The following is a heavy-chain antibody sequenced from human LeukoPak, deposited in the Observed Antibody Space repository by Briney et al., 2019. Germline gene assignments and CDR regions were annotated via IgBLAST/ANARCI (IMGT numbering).Heavy chain of an antibody. J-gene: IGHJ4*02. CDR3: AKDLTGTTPDFAY. Sequence: PGRSLRLSCAASGFTFDDYAMHWVRQAPGKGLEWVSGISWNSGSIGYADSVKGRFTISRDNAKNSLYLQMNSLRAEDTALYYCAKDLTGTTPDFAYWGQGTLVTVSP. CDR1: GFTFDDYA. V-gene: IGHV3-9*01. CDR2: ISWNSGSI. D-gene: IGHD1-7*01.